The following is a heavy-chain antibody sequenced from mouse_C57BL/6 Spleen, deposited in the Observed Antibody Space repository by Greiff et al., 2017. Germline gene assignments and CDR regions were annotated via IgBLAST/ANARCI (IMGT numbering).Heavy chain of an antibody. V-gene: IGHV1-26*01. Sequence: EVQLQQSGPELVKPGASVKISCKASGYTFTDYYMNWVKQSHGKSLEWIGDINPNNGGTSYNQKFKGKATLTVDKSSSTAYMELRSLTSEDSAVYYCARRDYGLWFAYWGQGTQVTVAA. CDR3: ARRDYGLWFAY. J-gene: IGHJ3*01. CDR2: INPNNGGT. CDR1: GYTFTDYY. D-gene: IGHD1-2*01.